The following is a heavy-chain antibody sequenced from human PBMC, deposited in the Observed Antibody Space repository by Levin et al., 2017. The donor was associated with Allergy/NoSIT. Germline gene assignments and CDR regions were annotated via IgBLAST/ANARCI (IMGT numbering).Heavy chain of an antibody. CDR1: GFTFSSYA. D-gene: IGHD3-16*02. V-gene: IGHV3-23*01. CDR3: ANGGEGGYYDYIWGSDHLFDY. J-gene: IGHJ4*02. Sequence: QAGGSLRLSCAASGFTFSSYAMSWVRQAPGKGLEWVSAISGSGGSTYYADSVKGRFTISRDNSKNTLYLQMNSLRAEDTAVYYCANGGEGGYYDYIWGSDHLFDYWGQGTLVTVSS. CDR2: ISGSGGST.